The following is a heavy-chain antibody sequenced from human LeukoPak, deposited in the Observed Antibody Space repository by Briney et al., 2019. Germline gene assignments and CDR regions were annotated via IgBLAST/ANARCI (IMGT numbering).Heavy chain of an antibody. V-gene: IGHV4-38-2*02. D-gene: IGHD2-2*01. CDR2: IYHSGST. Sequence: SETLSLTCTVSGYSISSGYYWGWIRQPPGKGLEWIGSIYHSGSTCYNPSLKSRVTISVDTSKNQFSLNLNSVTAADTAVYYCARGDAAAAARVDYWGQGTLVTVSS. CDR3: ARGDAAAAARVDY. J-gene: IGHJ4*02. CDR1: GYSISSGYY.